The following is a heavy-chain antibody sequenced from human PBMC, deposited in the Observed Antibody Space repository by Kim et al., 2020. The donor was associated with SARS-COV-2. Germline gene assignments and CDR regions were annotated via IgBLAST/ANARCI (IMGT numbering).Heavy chain of an antibody. CDR2: IWYDGSNK. V-gene: IGHV3-33*01. CDR1: GFTFSSYG. D-gene: IGHD3-22*01. Sequence: GGSLRLSCAASGFTFSSYGMHWVRQAPGKGLEWVAVIWYDGSNKYYADSVKGRFTISRDNSKNTLYMQMNSLRAEDTAVYYCAREAYYYDSSGYPSYYYGMDVWGQGTTVTVSS. J-gene: IGHJ6*02. CDR3: AREAYYYDSSGYPSYYYGMDV.